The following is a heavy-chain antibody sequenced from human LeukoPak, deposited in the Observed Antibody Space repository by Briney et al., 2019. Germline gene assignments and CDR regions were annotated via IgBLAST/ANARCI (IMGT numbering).Heavy chain of an antibody. CDR3: ARLDFWSGRNFDY. D-gene: IGHD3-3*01. J-gene: IGHJ4*02. V-gene: IGHV4-38-2*01. CDR2: IYHSGST. Sequence: PSETLSLTCAVSGYSISSGYYWGWIRQPPGKGLEWIGSIYHSGSTYYNPSLKSRVTISVDTSKNQFSLKLSSVTAADTAVYYCARLDFWSGRNFDYWGQGTLVTVSS. CDR1: GYSISSGYY.